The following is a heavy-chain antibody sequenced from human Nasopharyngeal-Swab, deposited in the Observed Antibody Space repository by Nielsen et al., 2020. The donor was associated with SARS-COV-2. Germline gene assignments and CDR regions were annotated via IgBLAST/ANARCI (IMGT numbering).Heavy chain of an antibody. J-gene: IGHJ4*02. CDR1: GFTFSDYY. V-gene: IGHV3-11*03. CDR3: AGGDGFPEGDY. Sequence: GESLKISCAASGFTFSDYYMSWIRQAQGKGLEWVSYISSSSSYTNYADSVKGRFTISRDNAKNALYLQMNSLRAEDTAVYYCAGGDGFPEGDYWGQGTLVTVSS. D-gene: IGHD5-24*01. CDR2: ISSSSSYT.